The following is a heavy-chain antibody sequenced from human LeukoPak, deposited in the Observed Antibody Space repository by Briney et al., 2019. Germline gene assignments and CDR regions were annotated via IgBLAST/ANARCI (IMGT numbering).Heavy chain of an antibody. V-gene: IGHV5-51*01. CDR2: IYPGDSDT. D-gene: IGHD2-15*01. CDR1: GYSFTSYW. Sequence: GESLKISCQGSGYSFTSYWIGWVRQMPGKGLEWMGIIYPGDSDTRYSPSFQGQVTISADKSISTAYLQWSSLKASDTAMYYCARWVEDRRYSYSGMAVWAKGPRSPSP. J-gene: IGHJ6*02. CDR3: ARWVEDRRYSYSGMAV.